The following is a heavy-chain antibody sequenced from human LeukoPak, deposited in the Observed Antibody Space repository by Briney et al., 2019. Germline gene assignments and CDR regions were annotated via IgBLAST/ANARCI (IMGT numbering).Heavy chain of an antibody. J-gene: IGHJ4*02. CDR1: GFTFSSYG. V-gene: IGHV3-30*18. Sequence: GGSLRLSCAASGFTFSSYGIHWVRQAPGKGLEWVAVIPYDGSNKYYADSVKGRFTISRDNSKNTLYLQMNSLRAEDTAVYYCAKAPIAAAGIYYFDYWGQGTLVTVSS. CDR2: IPYDGSNK. D-gene: IGHD6-13*01. CDR3: AKAPIAAAGIYYFDY.